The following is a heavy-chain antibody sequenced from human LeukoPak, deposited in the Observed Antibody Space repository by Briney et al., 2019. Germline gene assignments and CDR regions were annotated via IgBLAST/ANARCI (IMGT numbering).Heavy chain of an antibody. CDR2: INHSGST. J-gene: IGHJ5*02. V-gene: IGHV4-34*01. D-gene: IGHD3-10*01. Sequence: SETLSLTCAVYGGSFSGYYWSWIRQPPGKGLEWIGEINHSGSTNYNPSLKSRVTISVDTSKNQFSLKLSSVTAADTAVYYCGRPRGFGQGIDPGGQETRVTVSS. CDR3: GRPRGFGQGIDP. CDR1: GGSFSGYY.